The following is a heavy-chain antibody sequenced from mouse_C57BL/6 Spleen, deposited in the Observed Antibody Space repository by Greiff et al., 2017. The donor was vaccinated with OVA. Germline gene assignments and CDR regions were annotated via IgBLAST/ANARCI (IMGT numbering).Heavy chain of an antibody. CDR2: IYPGDGDT. CDR1: GYAFSSSW. J-gene: IGHJ2*01. Sequence: QVQLKESGPELVKPGASVKISCKASGYAFSSSWMNWVKQRPGKGLEWIGRIYPGDGDTNYNGKFKGKATLTADKSSSTAYMQLSSLTSEDSAVYFCARRGDYDDYFDYWGQGTTRTVSS. CDR3: ARRGDYDDYFDY. V-gene: IGHV1-82*01. D-gene: IGHD2-4*01.